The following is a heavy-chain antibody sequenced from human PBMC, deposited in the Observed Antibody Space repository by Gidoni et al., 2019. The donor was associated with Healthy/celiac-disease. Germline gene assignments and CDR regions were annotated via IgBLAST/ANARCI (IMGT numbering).Heavy chain of an antibody. CDR3: ARDWSWTPYYYYYGMDV. CDR2: IKQDGSEK. CDR1: GFTFSSYW. V-gene: IGHV3-7*01. Sequence: EVQLVESGGGLVQPGGSLRLSCAASGFTFSSYWMSWVRQAPGKGLEWVANIKQDGSEKYYVDSVKGRFTISRDNAKNSLYLQMNSLRAEDTAVYYCARDWSWTPYYYYYGMDVWGQGTTVTVSS. J-gene: IGHJ6*02. D-gene: IGHD3-3*01.